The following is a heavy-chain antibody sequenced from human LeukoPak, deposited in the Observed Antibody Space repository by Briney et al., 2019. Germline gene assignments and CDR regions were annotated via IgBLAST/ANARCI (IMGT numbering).Heavy chain of an antibody. CDR2: ISAYNGNT. J-gene: IGHJ5*02. CDR1: GYTFTSYG. CDR3: ARDQNGSGSYSYNWFNP. V-gene: IGHV1-18*01. Sequence: ASVKVSCKASGYTFTSYGISWARQAPGQGLEWMGWISAYNGNTNYAQKLQGRVTMTTDTSTSTAYMELRSLRSDDTAVYYCARDQNGSGSYSYNWFNPWGQGTLVTVSS. D-gene: IGHD3-10*01.